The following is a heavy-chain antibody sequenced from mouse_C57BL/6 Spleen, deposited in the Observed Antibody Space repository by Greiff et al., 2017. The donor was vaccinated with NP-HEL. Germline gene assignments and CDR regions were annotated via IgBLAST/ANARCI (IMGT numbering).Heavy chain of an antibody. CDR2: ISYSGST. V-gene: IGHV3-1*01. CDR3: AREGLRGYAMDY. Sequence: DVKLQESGPGMVKPSQSLSLTCTVTGYSITSGYDWHWIRHFPGNKLEWMGYISYSGSTNYNPSLKSRISITHDTSKNHFFLKLNSVTTEDTATYYCAREGLRGYAMDYWGQGTSVTVSS. CDR1: GYSITSGYD. J-gene: IGHJ4*01. D-gene: IGHD2-4*01.